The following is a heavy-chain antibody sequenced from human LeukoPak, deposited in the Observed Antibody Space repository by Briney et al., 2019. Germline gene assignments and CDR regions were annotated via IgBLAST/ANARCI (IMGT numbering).Heavy chain of an antibody. CDR1: GGSISSGSFY. D-gene: IGHD6-19*01. CDR2: IYYSGST. CDR3: ARDGSIAVAGTERPAFDI. J-gene: IGHJ3*02. V-gene: IGHV4-39*07. Sequence: PSETLSLTCTVSGGSISSGSFYWTWIRQPAGKGLEWIGSIYYSGSTYYNPSLKSRVTISVDTSKNQFSLKLSSVTAADTAVYYCARDGSIAVAGTERPAFDIWGQGTMVTVSS.